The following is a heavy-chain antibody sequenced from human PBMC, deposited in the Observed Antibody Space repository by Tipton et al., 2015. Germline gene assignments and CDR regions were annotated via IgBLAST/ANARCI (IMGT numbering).Heavy chain of an antibody. CDR3: ARDSPFGGMDV. D-gene: IGHD3-3*01. CDR2: IYYGGST. CDR1: GGSISSYY. Sequence: TLSLTCTVSGGSISSYYWSWIRQPPGKGLEWIGYIYYGGSTNYNPSLKSRVTISVDTSKNQLYLKLSSVTAADTAVYYCARDSPFGGMDVWGQGTTVTVSS. V-gene: IGHV4-59*01. J-gene: IGHJ6*02.